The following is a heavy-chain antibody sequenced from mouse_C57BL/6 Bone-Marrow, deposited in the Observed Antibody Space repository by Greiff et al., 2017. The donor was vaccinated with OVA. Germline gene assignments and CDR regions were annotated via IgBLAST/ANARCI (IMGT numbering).Heavy chain of an antibody. CDR2: LYWGDAK. D-gene: IGHD2-2*01. CDR3: ARRRWLRYFDV. Sequence: QVPLKVSGPGILQPSQTLSLTCSFSGFSLSTSGMGVSWIRQPSGKGLEWLAHLYWGDAKRYTPSLKSRPTLSQDTSRKQVFPKSTSVDTADTATYYCARRRWLRYFDVWGTGTTVTVSS. J-gene: IGHJ1*03. V-gene: IGHV8-12*01. CDR1: GFSLSTSGMG.